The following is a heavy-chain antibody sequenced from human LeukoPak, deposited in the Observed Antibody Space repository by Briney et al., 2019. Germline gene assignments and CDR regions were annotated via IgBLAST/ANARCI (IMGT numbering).Heavy chain of an antibody. CDR2: IYHSGST. V-gene: IGHV4-4*02. D-gene: IGHD3-10*01. J-gene: IGHJ5*02. Sequence: SGTLSLTCAVSGGSIRSSNWWSWVRQPPGKGQEWIGEIYHSGSTNYNPSLKSRVTISVDKSKNQFSLKLSSVTAADTAVYYCAREARTSMGFGEGWFDPWGQGTLVTVSS. CDR3: AREARTSMGFGEGWFDP. CDR1: GGSIRSSNW.